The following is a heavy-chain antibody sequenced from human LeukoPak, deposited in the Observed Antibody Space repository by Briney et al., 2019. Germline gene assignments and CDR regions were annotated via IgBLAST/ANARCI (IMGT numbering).Heavy chain of an antibody. Sequence: ASVKVSCKASGGTFSSYAISWVRQAPGQGLEWMGGIIPIFGTANYAQKFQGRVTITADESTSTAYMELSSLRSEDTAVYYCARTSAVVVAAALAYFQHWGQGTLVTVSS. CDR2: IIPIFGTA. D-gene: IGHD2-15*01. CDR3: ARTSAVVVAAALAYFQH. V-gene: IGHV1-69*13. CDR1: GGTFSSYA. J-gene: IGHJ1*01.